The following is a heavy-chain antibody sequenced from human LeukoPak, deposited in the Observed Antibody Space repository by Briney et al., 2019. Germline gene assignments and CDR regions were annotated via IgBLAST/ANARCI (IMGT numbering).Heavy chain of an antibody. CDR3: AKDFTFLQRHQFDY. CDR2: ISWSGGTI. V-gene: IGHV3-9*01. CDR1: GFTFGDFG. D-gene: IGHD3-16*01. J-gene: IGHJ4*02. Sequence: PGGSLRLSCAASGFTFGDFGMHWVRQRPGKGLEWVSGISWSGGTIVYADSVKGRFTTSRDNVKNALYLQMNNLRPDDTALYYCAKDFTFLQRHQFDYWGQGTLVTVSS.